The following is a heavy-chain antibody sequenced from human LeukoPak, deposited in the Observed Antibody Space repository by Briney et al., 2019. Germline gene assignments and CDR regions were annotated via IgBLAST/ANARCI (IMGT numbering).Heavy chain of an antibody. V-gene: IGHV5-51*01. CDR3: ARHAGRWLAPDH. CDR1: GYTFTKYW. CDR2: IYPTDSNP. Sequence: GESLKISCKGSGYTFTKYWIGWVRQMPGKGLEWMGIIYPTDSNPRYSPSFQGQVTISVDKSVSTAYLQWSSLKASDTAMYYCARHAGRWLAPDHWGQGTLVTVSS. D-gene: IGHD6-19*01. J-gene: IGHJ4*02.